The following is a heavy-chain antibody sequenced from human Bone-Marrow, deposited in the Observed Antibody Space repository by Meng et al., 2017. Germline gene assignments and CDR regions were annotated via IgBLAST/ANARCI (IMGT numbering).Heavy chain of an antibody. CDR2: INHSGST. V-gene: IGHV4-34*01. CDR1: GGSFSGYY. D-gene: IGHD6-19*01. J-gene: IGHJ4*02. Sequence: QGQLQQWGAGLLKPSETLSVTCAVYGGSFSGYYWSWIRQPPGKGLEWIGEINHSGSTNYNPSLKSRVTISVDTSKNQFSLKLSSVTAADTAVYYCARGARVAGTDYWGQATLVTVSS. CDR3: ARGARVAGTDY.